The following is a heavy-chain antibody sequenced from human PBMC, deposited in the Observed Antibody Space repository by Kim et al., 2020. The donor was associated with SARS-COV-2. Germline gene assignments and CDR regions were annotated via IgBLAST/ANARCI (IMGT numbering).Heavy chain of an antibody. D-gene: IGHD5-12*01. CDR1: GFTFSSYG. V-gene: IGHV3-33*06. J-gene: IGHJ4*02. Sequence: GGSLRLSCAAPGFTFSSYGMHWVRQAPGKGLEWVAVIWYDGSNKYYADSVKGRFTISRDNSKNTLYLQMNSLRAEDTAVYYCAKDGYSGYAYSPDPYFDYWGQGTLVTVSS. CDR3: AKDGYSGYAYSPDPYFDY. CDR2: IWYDGSNK.